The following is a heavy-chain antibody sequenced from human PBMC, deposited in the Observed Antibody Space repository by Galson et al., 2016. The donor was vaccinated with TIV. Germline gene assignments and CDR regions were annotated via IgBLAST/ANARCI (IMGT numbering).Heavy chain of an antibody. Sequence: SLRLSCAASGFTFDEYAMHWVRQAPGKGPEWVAGITWNSGAIGYADSVKGRFTISRDNAKKSLYLQVNSLRREDAALYYCVKTNIYLRTVVADGAFDVWGQGTRVTVSS. CDR2: ITWNSGAI. V-gene: IGHV3-9*01. CDR1: GFTFDEYA. CDR3: VKTNIYLRTVVADGAFDV. J-gene: IGHJ3*01. D-gene: IGHD2-15*01.